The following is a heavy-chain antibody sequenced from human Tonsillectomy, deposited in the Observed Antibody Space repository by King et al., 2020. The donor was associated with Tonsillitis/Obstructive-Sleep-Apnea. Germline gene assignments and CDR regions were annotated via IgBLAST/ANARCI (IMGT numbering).Heavy chain of an antibody. CDR2: ISYEGSNK. J-gene: IGHJ4*02. Sequence: VQLVEAGGGVVQPGRSLRLSCAASRFTFSSYTVHWVRHAPGKGLEWVALISYEGSNKYYADSVKGRITISRDNSKNTLYLQVNSLRAEDTAVYYRARESQQLSHIDYWGQGALVTVSS. CDR3: ARESQQLSHIDY. V-gene: IGHV3-30*01. CDR1: RFTFSSYT. D-gene: IGHD6-13*01.